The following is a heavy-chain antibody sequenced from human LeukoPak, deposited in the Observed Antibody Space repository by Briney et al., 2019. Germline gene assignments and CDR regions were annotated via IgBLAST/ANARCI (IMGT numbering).Heavy chain of an antibody. CDR2: INSDGSST. CDR1: GFTVSSYW. D-gene: IGHD3-10*01. CDR3: ARGRGPYGWFDP. V-gene: IGHV3-74*01. J-gene: IGHJ5*02. Sequence: GGSLRLSCAASGFTVSSYWMHWVRQAPGKGLVWVSRINSDGSSTNYADSVKGRFTISRDNAKNTLYLQMNSLRVEDTAEYYCARGRGPYGWFDPWGQGTLVTVSS.